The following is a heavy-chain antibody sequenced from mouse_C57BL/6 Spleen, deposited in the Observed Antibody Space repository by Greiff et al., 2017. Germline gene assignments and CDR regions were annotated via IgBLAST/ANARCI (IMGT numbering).Heavy chain of an antibody. D-gene: IGHD2-1*01. CDR2: IYPGNSDT. V-gene: IGHV1-5*01. Sequence: EVPLQQSGTVLARPGASVKMSCKTSGYTFTSYWMHWVKQRPGQGLEWIGAIYPGNSDTSYNQKFKGKAKLTAVTSASTAYMELRSLTNEDSAVYYCTRYGNYSYFDYWGQGTTRTVSS. CDR3: TRYGNYSYFDY. CDR1: GYTFTSYW. J-gene: IGHJ2*01.